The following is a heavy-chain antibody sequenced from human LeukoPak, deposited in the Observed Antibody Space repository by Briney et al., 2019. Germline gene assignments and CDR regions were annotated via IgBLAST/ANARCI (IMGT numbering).Heavy chain of an antibody. CDR3: ARGDDYGGDYYYYYYLDV. Sequence: ASVKVSCKASGGTFSSYAISWVRQAPGQGLEWMGGIIPIFGTANYAQKFQGRVTITADESTSTAYMELSSLSSEDTAVYYCARGDDYGGDYYYYYYLDVWGKGTTDTVSS. V-gene: IGHV1-69*13. D-gene: IGHD4-23*01. J-gene: IGHJ6*03. CDR2: IIPIFGTA. CDR1: GGTFSSYA.